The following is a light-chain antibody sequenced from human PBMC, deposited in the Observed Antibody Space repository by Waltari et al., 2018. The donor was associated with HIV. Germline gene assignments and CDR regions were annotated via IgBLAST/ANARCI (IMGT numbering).Light chain of an antibody. CDR3: MQATRGWT. V-gene: IGKV2-24*01. CDR1: ESLAHSIGCTY. Sequence: EIVMTQTPLSSLVTLGQPASISCRSSESLAHSIGCTYLSWLHQRPGQPPRLLIYKVSNRISGVPDRFSGSGAGTHFTLNISRVEAEDVGIYYCMQATRGWTFGQGTRVEIK. CDR2: KVS. J-gene: IGKJ1*01.